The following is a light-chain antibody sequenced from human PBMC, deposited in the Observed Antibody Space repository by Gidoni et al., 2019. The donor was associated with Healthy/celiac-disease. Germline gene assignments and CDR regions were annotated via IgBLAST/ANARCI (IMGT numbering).Light chain of an antibody. CDR1: QSVSSSY. J-gene: IGKJ3*01. V-gene: IGKV3-20*01. CDR3: QQYGSSPGFT. CDR2: GAS. Sequence: EIVLTQSTGTLSLSPGERATHSCRASQSVSSSYLAWYQQKPGQAPKHLIYGASSRATGIPDRCSGSGSGTDFTLTISRLEPEDFAVYYCQQYGSSPGFTFGPGTKVDIK.